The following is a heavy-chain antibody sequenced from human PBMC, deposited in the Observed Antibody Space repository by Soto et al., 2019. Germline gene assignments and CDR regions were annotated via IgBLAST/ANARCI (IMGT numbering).Heavy chain of an antibody. Sequence: ASVKVSCKASGYTFTSYYMHWVRQAPGQGLEWMGIINPSGGSTSYAQKFQGRVTMTRDTSTSTVYMELSSLRSEDTAVYYCATLAAAGTASYYYYYGMDVRGQGTTVTVTS. V-gene: IGHV1-46*01. CDR2: INPSGGST. D-gene: IGHD6-13*01. CDR3: ATLAAAGTASYYYYYGMDV. J-gene: IGHJ6*02. CDR1: GYTFTSYY.